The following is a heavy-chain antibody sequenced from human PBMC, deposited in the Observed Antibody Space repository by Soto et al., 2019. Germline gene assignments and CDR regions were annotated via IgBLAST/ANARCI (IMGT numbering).Heavy chain of an antibody. CDR3: ARLGTTSIAPAVSTSMDV. J-gene: IGHJ6*03. CDR1: GGSISSSSYY. CDR2: IYYSGST. D-gene: IGHD6-13*01. V-gene: IGHV4-39*01. Sequence: QLQLQESGPGLVKPSETLSLTCTVSGGSISSSSYYWGWIRQPPGKGLEWIGSIYYSGSTYYNPSLKSRVTISVDTSKNQFSLKLSSVTAADTAVYYCARLGTTSIAPAVSTSMDVWGKGTTVTVSS.